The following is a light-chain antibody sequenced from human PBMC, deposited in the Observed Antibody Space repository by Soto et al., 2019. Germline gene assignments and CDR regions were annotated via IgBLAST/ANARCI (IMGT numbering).Light chain of an antibody. CDR1: SSDVGAYNL. V-gene: IGLV2-14*01. J-gene: IGLJ3*02. CDR2: EVS. CDR3: TSYTTSSTWV. Sequence: QSALTQPASVSGSPGQSITISCSGASSDVGAYNLVSWYQQFRGKAPQLIIYEVSKRPSGISNRFSGFKSGYTASLTISGLQSADEADYYCTSYTTSSTWVFGGGTKLTVL.